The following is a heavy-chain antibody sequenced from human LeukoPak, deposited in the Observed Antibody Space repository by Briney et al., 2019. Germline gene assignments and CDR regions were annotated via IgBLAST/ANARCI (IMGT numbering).Heavy chain of an antibody. CDR1: GGSISSGGYY. J-gene: IGHJ2*01. CDR3: ARIFGYARWYFDL. CDR2: IYHSGST. V-gene: IGHV4-61*08. Sequence: SETLSLTCTVSGGSISSGGYYWSWIRQPPGKGLEWIGYIYHSGSTNYNPSLNSRVTMSVDTSKNQFSLKLSSVTAADTAVYYCARIFGYARWYFDLWGRGTLVTVSS. D-gene: IGHD2-2*03.